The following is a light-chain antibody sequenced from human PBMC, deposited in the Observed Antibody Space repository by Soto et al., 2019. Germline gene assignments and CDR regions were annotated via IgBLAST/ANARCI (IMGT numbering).Light chain of an antibody. J-gene: IGLJ3*02. CDR1: SSDVGGYNY. CDR2: EVS. CDR3: TSYTTSSTPGV. Sequence: QSALTQPASVSGSPGQSITISCTGTSSDVGGYNYVSWYQQHPGKAPKLMIYEVSNRPSGVSNRFSGSKSGNTASLTISGLQAEDAADYSCTSYTTSSTPGVFGGGTKVTVL. V-gene: IGLV2-14*01.